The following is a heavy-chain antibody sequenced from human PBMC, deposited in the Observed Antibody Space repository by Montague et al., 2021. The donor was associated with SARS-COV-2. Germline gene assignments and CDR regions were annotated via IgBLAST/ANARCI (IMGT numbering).Heavy chain of an antibody. J-gene: IGHJ4*02. V-gene: IGHV4-39*07. CDR1: GDSISYRSYY. CDR3: SRGTEYGSGIYSHYYYDH. Sequence: SETLSLTCTVSGDSISYRSYYWGLIRQPPGEGLEWIGTVSYSGSTYYNASLKSRVTISVDTSKNQFSLKLSSVTAADTAVYYCSRGTEYGSGIYSHYYYDHWGQGTLVTVSS. CDR2: VSYSGST. D-gene: IGHD3-10*01.